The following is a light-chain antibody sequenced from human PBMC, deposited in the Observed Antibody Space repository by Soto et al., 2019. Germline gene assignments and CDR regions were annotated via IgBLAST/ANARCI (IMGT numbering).Light chain of an antibody. J-gene: IGLJ2*01. CDR3: QTWGTGIGV. V-gene: IGLV4-69*01. CDR1: SGHSSYA. Sequence: QLVLTQSPSASASLGASVKLTCTLSSGHSSYAIAWHQQQPEKGPRYLMKLNSDGSHSKGDGIPDRFSGSSSGAERYLTISGLQSEDEADYYWQTWGTGIGVFGGGTKLTVL. CDR2: LNSDGSH.